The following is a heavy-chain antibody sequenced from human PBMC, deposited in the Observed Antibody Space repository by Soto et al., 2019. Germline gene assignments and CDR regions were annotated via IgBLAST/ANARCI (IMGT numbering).Heavy chain of an antibody. CDR2: ISWNSGSI. CDR3: VNDKRYSNTYYLDS. J-gene: IGHJ5*01. D-gene: IGHD3-16*02. V-gene: IGHV3-9*01. CDR1: GFTFDYYA. Sequence: SLRLSCAASGFTFDYYAMHWVRQAPGKGLEWVASISWNSGSIGYADSVKGRFTISRDNAKNSLSLQMNSLRPEDTALYYCVNDKRYSNTYYLDSWGHGTLVTDSS.